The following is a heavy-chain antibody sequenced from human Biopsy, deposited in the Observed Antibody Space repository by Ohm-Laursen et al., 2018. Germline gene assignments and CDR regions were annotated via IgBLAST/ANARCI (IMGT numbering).Heavy chain of an antibody. Sequence: SQTLSLTCTVSGGSISNNNYYWGWIRQPPGKGLEWIGSIFYRGSTHYKPSLKSRVNMSVDTSNNQFSLKLNSVTAADTAVYYCARDYDTSGYYYVSWGQGTLVTVSS. CDR2: IFYRGST. J-gene: IGHJ5*02. CDR3: ARDYDTSGYYYVS. V-gene: IGHV4-39*01. CDR1: GGSISNNNYY. D-gene: IGHD3-22*01.